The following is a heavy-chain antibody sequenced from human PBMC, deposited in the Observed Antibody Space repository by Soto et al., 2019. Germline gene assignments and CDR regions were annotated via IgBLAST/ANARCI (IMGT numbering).Heavy chain of an antibody. CDR3: AADSSGYQGFDY. J-gene: IGHJ4*02. D-gene: IGHD3-22*01. V-gene: IGHV1-58*01. CDR2: IVVGSGNT. Sequence: SVKVSCRASGFTFTSSAVQWVRQARGQRLEWIGWIVVGSGNTNYAQKFQERVTITRDMSTSTAYMELSSLRSEDTAVYYCAADSSGYQGFDYWGQGTLVTVSS. CDR1: GFTFTSSA.